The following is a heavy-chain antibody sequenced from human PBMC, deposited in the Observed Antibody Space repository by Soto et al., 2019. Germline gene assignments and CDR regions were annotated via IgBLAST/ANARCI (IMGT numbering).Heavy chain of an antibody. CDR3: AKAHRFLEWPRPSHPRYYFDY. CDR1: GFTFSSYA. CDR2: ISGSGGST. J-gene: IGHJ4*02. V-gene: IGHV3-23*01. D-gene: IGHD3-3*01. Sequence: EVQLLESGGGLVQPGGSLRLSCAASGFTFSSYAMSWVRQAPGKGLEWVSAISGSGGSTYYADSVKVRFTISRDNSKNTLYLQMNSLRAEDTAVYYCAKAHRFLEWPRPSHPRYYFDYWGQGTLVTVSS.